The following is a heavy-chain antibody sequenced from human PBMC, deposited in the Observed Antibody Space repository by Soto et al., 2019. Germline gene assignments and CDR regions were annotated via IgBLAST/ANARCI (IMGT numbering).Heavy chain of an antibody. V-gene: IGHV1-46*01. CDR3: VRGKLAVSWFDP. J-gene: IGHJ5*02. CDR2: INPSGGST. Sequence: QVQLVQSGAEVKKPGASVKVSCKASGYTFTSYYMHWVRQAPGQGLEWMGIINPSGGSTSYAQKFQGGVTMTRDTSTRAVYMELRSLRSEDTAVYYCVRGKLAVSWFDPWGQGTLVTVSS. D-gene: IGHD4-17*01. CDR1: GYTFTSYY.